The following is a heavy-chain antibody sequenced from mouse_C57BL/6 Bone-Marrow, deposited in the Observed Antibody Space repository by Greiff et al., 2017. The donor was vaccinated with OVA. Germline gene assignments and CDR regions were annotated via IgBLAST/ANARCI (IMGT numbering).Heavy chain of an antibody. J-gene: IGHJ3*01. Sequence: VQLQQPGAELVKPGASVKLSCKASGYTFTSYWMQWVKQRPGQGLEWIGEIAPSDSYNNYNQKFKGKATLPVDTSSSTASTQLSSMTSEDSAVYCCARAGGGLRTWFAYWGKGTLVTVSA. D-gene: IGHD2-4*01. CDR3: ARAGGGLRTWFAY. V-gene: IGHV1-50*01. CDR1: GYTFTSYW. CDR2: IAPSDSYN.